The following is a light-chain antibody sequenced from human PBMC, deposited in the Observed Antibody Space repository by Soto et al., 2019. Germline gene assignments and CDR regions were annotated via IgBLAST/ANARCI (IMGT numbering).Light chain of an antibody. CDR3: QQANSFPFT. V-gene: IGKV1-12*01. CDR1: QGITRW. J-gene: IGKJ5*01. Sequence: DIQMTQSPSSVSASVGDRVTITCRASQGITRWLVWYQQKPGKAPKLLIYAASSLQSRAPSRFSGSGSWTDFTLTISSPQPEDFATYYCQQANSFPFTFGQGTRLESK. CDR2: AAS.